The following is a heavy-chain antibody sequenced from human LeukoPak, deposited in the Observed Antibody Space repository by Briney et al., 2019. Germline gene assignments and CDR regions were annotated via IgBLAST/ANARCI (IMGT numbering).Heavy chain of an antibody. Sequence: GGSLRLSCAASGFTFNTYTMNWVRQAPGKGLEWVSYISGSSGIIDYADSVRGRFTISRDNAKNSLYLQMNSLRAEDTAVYYCVGELGPKSFDYWGQGTLVTVSS. D-gene: IGHD3/OR15-3a*01. J-gene: IGHJ4*02. CDR1: GFTFNTYT. V-gene: IGHV3-48*01. CDR2: ISGSSGII. CDR3: VGELGPKSFDY.